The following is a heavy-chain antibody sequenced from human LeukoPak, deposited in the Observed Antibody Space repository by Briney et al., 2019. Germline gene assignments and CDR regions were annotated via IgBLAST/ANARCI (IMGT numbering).Heavy chain of an antibody. V-gene: IGHV1-2*02. Sequence: ASVKVSCKASGYTFTGYYMHWVRQAPGQGLEWMGWISPNSGGTNYAQKFQGRVTMTRDTSISTAYMELSRLRSDDTAVYYCARVSDIVVVVAPRMAFDIWGQGTMVTVSS. CDR2: ISPNSGGT. D-gene: IGHD2-15*01. J-gene: IGHJ3*02. CDR3: ARVSDIVVVVAPRMAFDI. CDR1: GYTFTGYY.